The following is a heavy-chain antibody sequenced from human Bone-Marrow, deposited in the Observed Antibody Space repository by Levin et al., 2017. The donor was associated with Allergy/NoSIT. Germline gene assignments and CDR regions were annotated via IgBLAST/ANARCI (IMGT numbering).Heavy chain of an antibody. CDR3: AREIGYMAGVGLWGDS. J-gene: IGHJ4*02. CDR1: GGSINTYY. Sequence: SETLSLTCTVSGGSINTYYWNWIRQPPGKGLEWVGHIYYRGSTNYNPSLKSRVTISIDTSKKQFSLKLSSVTAADKAVYYCAREIGYMAGVGLWGDSWGQGTLVTVSS. V-gene: IGHV4-59*01. CDR2: IYYRGST. D-gene: IGHD3-16*01.